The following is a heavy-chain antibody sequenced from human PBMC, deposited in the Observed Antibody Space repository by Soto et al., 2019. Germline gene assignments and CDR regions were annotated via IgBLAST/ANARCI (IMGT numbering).Heavy chain of an antibody. CDR3: AKGVSQYTPLALFDY. CDR2: ISGSDGRT. Sequence: GGSLRLSXAASGFTFSSYAMSWVRQAPGKGLEWVSTISGSDGRTYSTDSVKGRFTISRDNSRNTAYLQMNSLRVEDTAVYYCAKGVSQYTPLALFDYWGRGTLVTVS. D-gene: IGHD5-18*01. J-gene: IGHJ4*02. CDR1: GFTFSSYA. V-gene: IGHV3-23*01.